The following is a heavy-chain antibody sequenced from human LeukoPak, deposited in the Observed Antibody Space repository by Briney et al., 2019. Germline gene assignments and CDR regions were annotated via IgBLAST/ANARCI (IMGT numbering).Heavy chain of an antibody. D-gene: IGHD2-2*01. Sequence: ASVKVSCKASGYTFTGYYMHWVRQAPGQGLEWMGWINPNSGGTNYAQKFQGRVTMTRDTSISTAYMELSRLRSDDTAVYYCARDLIRRVVPAAMKYYHYGMDVWGQGTTVTVSS. CDR2: INPNSGGT. J-gene: IGHJ6*02. V-gene: IGHV1-2*02. CDR3: ARDLIRRVVPAAMKYYHYGMDV. CDR1: GYTFTGYY.